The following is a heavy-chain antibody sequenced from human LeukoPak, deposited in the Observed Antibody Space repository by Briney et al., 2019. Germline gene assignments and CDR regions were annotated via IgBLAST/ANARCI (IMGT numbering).Heavy chain of an antibody. D-gene: IGHD6-19*01. CDR1: GDSISSNTYY. V-gene: IGHV4-39*01. CDR3: ARHTGGWSPFDY. J-gene: IGHJ4*02. Sequence: SETLSRTCTVSGDSISSNTYYWGWIRQPPGKRLEWIGSVYYSGSTYYNPSLESRVTISVDTSKNQFSLKLSSVTAADTAVYYCARHTGGWSPFDYWGQGTLVTVSS. CDR2: VYYSGST.